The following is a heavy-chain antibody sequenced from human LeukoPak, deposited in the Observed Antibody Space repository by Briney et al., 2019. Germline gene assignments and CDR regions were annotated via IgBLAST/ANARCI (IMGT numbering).Heavy chain of an antibody. D-gene: IGHD6-13*01. V-gene: IGHV4-39*01. CDR3: AISSSQQLGCYYYYGMDV. J-gene: IGHJ6*02. CDR2: IYYSGST. CDR1: GGSISSSSYY. Sequence: SETLSLTCTVSGGSISSSSYYWGWIRQPPGKGLEWIGSIYYSGSTYYNPSLKSRVTISVDTSKNQFSLKLSSVTAADTAVYYCAISSSQQLGCYYYYGMDVWGQGTTVTVSS.